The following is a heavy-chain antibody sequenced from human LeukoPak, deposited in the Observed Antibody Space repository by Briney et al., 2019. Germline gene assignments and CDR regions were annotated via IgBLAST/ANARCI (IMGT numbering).Heavy chain of an antibody. V-gene: IGHV4-59*01. J-gene: IGHJ6*03. CDR3: AKDVETYSYVDRADMDV. CDR2: FYYTGLT. CDR1: GGSMRGYY. D-gene: IGHD5-18*01. Sequence: SETLSLTCTVSGGSMRGYYWSWIRQTPGGRLEWIGYFYYTGLTRSSPSLESRVTIAGDTSKNLFSLSLTSMTAADTAVYYCAKDVETYSYVDRADMDVWGKGTTVTISS.